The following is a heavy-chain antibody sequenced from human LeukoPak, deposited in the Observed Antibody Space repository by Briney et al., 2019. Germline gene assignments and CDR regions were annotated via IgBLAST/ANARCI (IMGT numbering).Heavy chain of an antibody. Sequence: ASVKVSCKASGYTFSSYAISWVRQAPGQGLEWMGGIIPIFDTANYAQKFQGRVTITADESTSTAYMELSSLRSEDTAVYYCARGRRYSGYDFDYWGQGTLVTVSS. J-gene: IGHJ4*02. CDR3: ARGRRYSGYDFDY. CDR1: GYTFSSYA. CDR2: IIPIFDTA. D-gene: IGHD5-12*01. V-gene: IGHV1-69*13.